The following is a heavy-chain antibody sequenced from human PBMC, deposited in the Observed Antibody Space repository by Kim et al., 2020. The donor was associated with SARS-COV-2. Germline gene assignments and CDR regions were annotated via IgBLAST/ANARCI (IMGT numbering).Heavy chain of an antibody. Sequence: SETLSLTCTVSGGSVNSGSFYWNWIRQPPGKGLEWIGYIYYSGSTNYNPSLKSRLTISVDTSKNQFSLKLSSLTAADTAVYYCARTPPTLVPYFDSWGQGTLVTVSS. D-gene: IGHD2-15*01. J-gene: IGHJ4*02. CDR2: IYYSGST. CDR3: ARTPPTLVPYFDS. V-gene: IGHV4-61*01. CDR1: GGSVNSGSFY.